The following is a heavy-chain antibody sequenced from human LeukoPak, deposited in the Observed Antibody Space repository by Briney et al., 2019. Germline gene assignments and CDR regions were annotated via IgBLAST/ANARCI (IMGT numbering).Heavy chain of an antibody. CDR3: LVTTRSRGFDY. J-gene: IGHJ4*02. Sequence: GGSLRLSCAASGFTFSSYWMSWVRQPPGKGLEWVANIRQDGSVQNYVDSVKGRFTISRDNPKNSVYLQMSSLRAEDTAVYYCLVTTRSRGFDYWGQGTLVTVSS. D-gene: IGHD1/OR15-1a*01. V-gene: IGHV3-7*01. CDR2: IRQDGSVQ. CDR1: GFTFSSYW.